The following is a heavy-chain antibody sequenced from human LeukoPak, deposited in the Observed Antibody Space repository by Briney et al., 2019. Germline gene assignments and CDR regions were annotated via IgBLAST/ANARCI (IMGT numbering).Heavy chain of an antibody. CDR1: GGSFSGYY. D-gene: IGHD3-22*01. J-gene: IGHJ4*02. V-gene: IGHV4-34*01. CDR2: INHSGST. Sequence: SETLSLTCAVYGGSFSGYYWSWIRQPPGKGLEWIGEINHSGSTNYNPSLKSRVTISVDTSKNQFSLKLSSVTAADPAVYYCARGRYDSSGYYLDYYFDYWGQGTLVTVSS. CDR3: ARGRYDSSGYYLDYYFDY.